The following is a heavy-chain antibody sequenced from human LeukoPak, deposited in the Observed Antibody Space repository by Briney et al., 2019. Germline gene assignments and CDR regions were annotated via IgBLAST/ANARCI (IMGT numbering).Heavy chain of an antibody. Sequence: PGGSLRLSCAASGFTFSSYAMSWVRQASGKGLEWVGRIRSKANSYATAYAASVKGRFTISRDDSKNTAYLQMNSLETEDTAVYYCTRAVDYWGQGTLVTVSS. V-gene: IGHV3-73*01. CDR2: IRSKANSYAT. CDR1: GFTFSSYA. CDR3: TRAVDY. J-gene: IGHJ4*02.